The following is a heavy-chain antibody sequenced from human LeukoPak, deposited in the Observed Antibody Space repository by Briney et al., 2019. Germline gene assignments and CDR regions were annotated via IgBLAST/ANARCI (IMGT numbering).Heavy chain of an antibody. CDR1: GGSISSGGYY. D-gene: IGHD3-9*01. CDR2: INHSGST. J-gene: IGHJ4*02. Sequence: SETLSLTCTVSGGSISSGGYYWSWIRQPPGKGLEWIGEINHSGSTNYNPSLKSRVTISVDTSKNQFSLKLSSVTAADTAVYYCARSLTYYYDNWGQRTLVTVSS. V-gene: IGHV4-39*07. CDR3: ARSLTYYYDN.